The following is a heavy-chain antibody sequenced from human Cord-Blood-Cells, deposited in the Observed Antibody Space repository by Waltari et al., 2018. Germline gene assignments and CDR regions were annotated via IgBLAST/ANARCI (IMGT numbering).Heavy chain of an antibody. D-gene: IGHD1-26*01. Sequence: VQLVESGGVVVQPGGSLSLSCAASGFTFDAHALPWVRHASRKGLEWVSLISLDGGSTYYADSVKGRFTISRDNSKNSLYLQMNRLRAEDTALYYCAKDIGGATTYYYYGMDVWGQGTTVTVSS. CDR3: AKDIGGATTYYYYGMDV. J-gene: IGHJ6*02. CDR2: ISLDGGST. V-gene: IGHV3-43D*03. CDR1: GFTFDAHA.